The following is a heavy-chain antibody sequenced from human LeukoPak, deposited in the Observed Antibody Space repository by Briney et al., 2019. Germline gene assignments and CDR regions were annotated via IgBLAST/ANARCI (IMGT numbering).Heavy chain of an antibody. V-gene: IGHV1-2*02. CDR2: INPNSGET. Sequence: ASVKVSCKASGHTFTGYYMHLVRQAPGQGLEWMGWINPNSGETNYPQKFQGRVTMTRDTSISTAYMELNRLRSNDTAVYFCARYYTTNAFDIWGQGTVVTVSS. D-gene: IGHD1-26*01. J-gene: IGHJ3*02. CDR1: GHTFTGYY. CDR3: ARYYTTNAFDI.